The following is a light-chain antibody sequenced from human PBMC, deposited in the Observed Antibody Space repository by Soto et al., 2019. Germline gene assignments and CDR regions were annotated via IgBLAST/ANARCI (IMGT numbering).Light chain of an antibody. CDR3: QSYDSSLSRV. V-gene: IGLV1-40*01. J-gene: IGLJ2*01. CDR2: GNS. Sequence: QSVLTQLPSVSGAPGQRVTISCTGSSSNIGAGYDVHWYQQLPGTAPKLLIYGNSNRPSGVPDRFSGSKSGTSASLAITGLQAEDEADYYCQSYDSSLSRVFGGGTQLTVL. CDR1: SSNIGAGYD.